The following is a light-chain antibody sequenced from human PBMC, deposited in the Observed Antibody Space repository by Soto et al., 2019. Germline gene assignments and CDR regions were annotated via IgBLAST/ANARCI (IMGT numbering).Light chain of an antibody. CDR3: ASWDDSLNGLV. V-gene: IGLV1-44*01. Sequence: QSVLTQPPSASATPGQRVTISCSGSSSNIGSNNVEWNQHLPGTAPKLLIYSNNQGPSGVPDRFSGSKSGTSASLAISGLQSEDEADYYCASWDDSLNGLVIGGGTKLTVL. J-gene: IGLJ3*02. CDR1: SSNIGSNN. CDR2: SNN.